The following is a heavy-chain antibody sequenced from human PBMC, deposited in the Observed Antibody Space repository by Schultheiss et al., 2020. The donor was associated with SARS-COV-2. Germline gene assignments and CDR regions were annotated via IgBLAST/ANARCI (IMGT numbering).Heavy chain of an antibody. CDR2: IKQDGSEK. D-gene: IGHD2-15*01. Sequence: GESLKISCAASGFTFSSYWMSWVRQAPGKGLEWVANIKQDGSEKYYVDSVKGRFTISRDNSKNTLYLQMNSLRAEDTAVYYCAKDRGEYCSGGSCYSRYYYYGMDVWGQGTTVTVSS. CDR3: AKDRGEYCSGGSCYSRYYYYGMDV. V-gene: IGHV3-7*01. CDR1: GFTFSSYW. J-gene: IGHJ6*02.